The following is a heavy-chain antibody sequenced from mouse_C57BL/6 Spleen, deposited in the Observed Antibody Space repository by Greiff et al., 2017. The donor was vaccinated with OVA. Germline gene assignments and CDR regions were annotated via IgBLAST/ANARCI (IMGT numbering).Heavy chain of an antibody. CDR2: IDPEDGET. CDR1: GFNIKDYY. V-gene: IGHV14-2*01. Sequence: VQLKESGAELVKPGASVKLSCTASGFNIKDYYMHWVKQRTEQGLEWIGRIDPEDGETKYAPKFPGKATITADTSSNTAYLQLSSLTSEDTAVYYCAAPSLYYAMDYWGQGTSVTVSS. CDR3: AAPSLYYAMDY. J-gene: IGHJ4*01.